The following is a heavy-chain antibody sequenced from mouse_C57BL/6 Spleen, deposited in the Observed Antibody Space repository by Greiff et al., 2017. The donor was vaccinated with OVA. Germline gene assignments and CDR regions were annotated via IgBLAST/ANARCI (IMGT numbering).Heavy chain of an antibody. CDR2: IDPSDSET. Sequence: QVQLQQPGAELVRPGSSVKLSCKASGYTFTSYWMHWVKQRPIQGLEWIGNIDPSDSETHYNQKFKDKATLTVDKSSSTAYMQLSSLTSEDSAVYYCARLGYYDYKDAMDYWGQGTSVTVSS. CDR3: ARLGYYDYKDAMDY. V-gene: IGHV1-52*01. CDR1: GYTFTSYW. D-gene: IGHD2-4*01. J-gene: IGHJ4*01.